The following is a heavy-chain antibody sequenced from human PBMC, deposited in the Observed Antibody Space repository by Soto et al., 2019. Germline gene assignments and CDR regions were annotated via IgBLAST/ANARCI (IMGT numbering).Heavy chain of an antibody. D-gene: IGHD2-21*02. CDR3: ARLGGYYQAFGQ. Sequence: SETLCLTCIVSGGSMSSYYWGWFRQPPGKGLEWIGYIYYTGTTTYLPSLKSRVTISIDTSRNQFSLKLNSVTAADTAVYYCARLGGYYQAFGQWGQGSLVTVS. CDR2: IYYTGTT. CDR1: GGSMSSYY. J-gene: IGHJ4*02. V-gene: IGHV4-59*08.